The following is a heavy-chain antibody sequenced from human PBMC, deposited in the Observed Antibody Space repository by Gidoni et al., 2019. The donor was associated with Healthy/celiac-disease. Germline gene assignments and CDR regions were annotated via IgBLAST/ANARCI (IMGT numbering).Heavy chain of an antibody. CDR3: ARRGYCSSTSCYTIRRYYYGMDV. J-gene: IGHJ6*02. Sequence: QVQLVQSGAEVKKPGASVKVSCKASGYTFTSYYMHWTRQAPGQGLEWMGITNPSGGSTSYAQKFQGRVTMTRDTSTSTVYMELSSLRSEDTAVYYCARRGYCSSTSCYTIRRYYYGMDVWGQGTTVTVSS. CDR1: GYTFTSYY. D-gene: IGHD2-2*02. CDR2: TNPSGGST. V-gene: IGHV1-46*01.